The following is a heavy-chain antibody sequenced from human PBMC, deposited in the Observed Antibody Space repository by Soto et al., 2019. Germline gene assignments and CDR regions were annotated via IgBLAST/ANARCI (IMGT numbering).Heavy chain of an antibody. D-gene: IGHD3-3*01. CDR3: ARATLIIRHITNLGEASPGVVEH. V-gene: IGHV1-2*02. CDR1: GYTFTEYF. Sequence: QVQLVQSGAEVKMPGASVRVSCEASGYTFTEYFLHWVRQAPGQGLEWMGWISPESGVTNIAPNFEGRVTMTADTAITTDYMQLSGLRYDDTAVYYCARATLIIRHITNLGEASPGVVEHWGQGTLVSVSS. J-gene: IGHJ5*02. CDR2: ISPESGVT.